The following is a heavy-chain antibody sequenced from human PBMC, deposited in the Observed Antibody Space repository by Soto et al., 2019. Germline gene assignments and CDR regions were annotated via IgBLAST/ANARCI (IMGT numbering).Heavy chain of an antibody. V-gene: IGHV4-31*03. D-gene: IGHD4-4*01. CDR2: IYYSGGT. CDR3: ARGTVTTTYFDY. J-gene: IGHJ4*02. Sequence: SETLSLTCTVSGGSISSGGYYWSWIRQHPGKGLEWIGYIYYSGGTYYNPSLKSRVTISVDTSKNQFSLKLSSVTAADTAVYYCARGTVTTTYFDYWGQGTLVTVSS. CDR1: GGSISSGGYY.